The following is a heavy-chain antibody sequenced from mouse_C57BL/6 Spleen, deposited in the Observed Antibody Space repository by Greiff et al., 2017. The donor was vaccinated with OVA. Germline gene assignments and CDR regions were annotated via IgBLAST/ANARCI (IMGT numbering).Heavy chain of an antibody. V-gene: IGHV8-8*01. D-gene: IGHD2-1*01. J-gene: IGHJ2*01. Sequence: QVQLKESGPGILQPSQTLSLTCSFSGFSLSTFGMGVGWFRQPSGKGLEWLAHIWWDDDKYYNPALKSRHTNSKETSKNQVYLKIAEVDTAETATYDCARLLSYYNDYWGKGTTLTVSS. CDR1: GFSLSTFGMG. CDR3: ARLLSYYNDY. CDR2: IWWDDDK.